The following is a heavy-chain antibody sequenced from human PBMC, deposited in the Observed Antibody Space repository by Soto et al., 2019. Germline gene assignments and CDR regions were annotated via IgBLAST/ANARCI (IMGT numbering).Heavy chain of an antibody. CDR3: ASMTKVYYYYGMDV. D-gene: IGHD3-16*01. V-gene: IGHV4-34*01. J-gene: IGHJ6*02. Sequence: SETLSLTCAVYGEFFSGYSWSWLRQPPGKGLEWIGEINHSGSTSYNPSLKSRVIISVDTSKNHFSLNVTSVTAADTAVYYCASMTKVYYYYGMDVWGQGTTVTVSS. CDR1: GEFFSGYS. CDR2: INHSGST.